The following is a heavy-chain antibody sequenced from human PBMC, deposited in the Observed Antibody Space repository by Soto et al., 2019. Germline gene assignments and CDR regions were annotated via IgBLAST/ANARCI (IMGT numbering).Heavy chain of an antibody. V-gene: IGHV1-2*02. D-gene: IGHD3-3*01. CDR1: GYPVTAYY. Sequence: QLHLVQSGAVVKKPGASVTVSCSASGYPVTAYYMHWVRQAPGRGLEWMGGINPATGAAKYTQTFQGRDTMTRDTSTSKVFMELSGLTAEDTAGFYWARGGGVGVAGSAAFDMWGQGTLVTVSS. CDR3: ARGGGVGVAGSAAFDM. J-gene: IGHJ3*02. CDR2: INPATGAA.